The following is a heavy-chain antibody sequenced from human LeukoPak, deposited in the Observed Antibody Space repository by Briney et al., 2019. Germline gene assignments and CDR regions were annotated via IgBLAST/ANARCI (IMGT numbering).Heavy chain of an antibody. CDR1: GFIVSSNY. Sequence: PGGSLRLSCAASGFIVSSNYMSWVRQAPGKGLEWVSYISSSGSTIYYADSVKGRFTISRDNAKNSLYLQMNSLRAEDTAVYYCATSSRYYYDYWGQGTLVTVSS. J-gene: IGHJ4*02. V-gene: IGHV3-11*01. CDR3: ATSSRYYYDY. D-gene: IGHD3-22*01. CDR2: ISSSGSTI.